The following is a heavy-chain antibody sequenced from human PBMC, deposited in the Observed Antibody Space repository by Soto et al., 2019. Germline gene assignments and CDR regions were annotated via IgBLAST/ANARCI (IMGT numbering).Heavy chain of an antibody. Sequence: SETLSLTCTVSGGSISSYYWSWIRQPPGKGLEWIGYIYYSGSTNYNPSLKSRVTISVDTSKNQFSLKLSSVTAADTAVYYCARAITMVRGVIIPLFDYWGQGTLVTVSS. CDR2: IYYSGST. D-gene: IGHD3-10*01. CDR3: ARAITMVRGVIIPLFDY. V-gene: IGHV4-59*01. J-gene: IGHJ4*02. CDR1: GGSISSYY.